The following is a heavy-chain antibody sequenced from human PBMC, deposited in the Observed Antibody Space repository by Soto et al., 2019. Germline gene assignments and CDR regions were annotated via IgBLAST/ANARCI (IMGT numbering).Heavy chain of an antibody. J-gene: IGHJ5*02. V-gene: IGHV4-39*01. D-gene: IGHD6-25*01. CDR2: IYYSGST. CDR1: GGSISSSSYY. CDR3: ARYLRLSHDWFDP. Sequence: SETLSLTCTVSGGSISSSSYYWGWIRQPPGKGLEWIGSIYYSGSTYYNPSLKSRVTISVDTSKNQFSLKLSSVTAADTAVYYCARYLRLSHDWFDPWGQGTLVTVSS.